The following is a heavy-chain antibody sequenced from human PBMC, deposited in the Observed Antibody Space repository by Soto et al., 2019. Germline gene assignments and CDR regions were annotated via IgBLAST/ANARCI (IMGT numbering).Heavy chain of an antibody. CDR3: GRGTRATQYYNYFYGMDV. J-gene: IGHJ6*02. V-gene: IGHV4-59*13. CDR2: ISYSGST. Sequence: PSETLSLTCTVSGGSISTYYWTWVRQAPGQGLEWIGYISYSGSTNYKPSLKSRLTILLSTSKKQFSLKLSSVTAADTAVYYRGRGTRATQYYNYFYGMDVWGQGTTVTV. CDR1: GGSISTYY.